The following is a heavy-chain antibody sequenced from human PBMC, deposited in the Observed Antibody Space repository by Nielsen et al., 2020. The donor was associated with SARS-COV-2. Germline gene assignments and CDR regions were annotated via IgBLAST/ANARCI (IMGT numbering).Heavy chain of an antibody. CDR2: ISPSGGST. CDR3: VRIDMATISVDY. D-gene: IGHD5-24*01. Sequence: VRQAPGKGPEWVAYISPSGGSTSYADSVNGRFTISRDNSKNTLYLHLNSLRPEDTAVYYCVRIDMATISVDYWGRGTLVTVSS. V-gene: IGHV3-23*01. J-gene: IGHJ4*02.